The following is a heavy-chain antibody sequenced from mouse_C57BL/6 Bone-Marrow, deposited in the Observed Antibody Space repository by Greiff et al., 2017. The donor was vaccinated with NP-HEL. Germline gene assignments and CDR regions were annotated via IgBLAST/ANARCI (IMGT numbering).Heavy chain of an antibody. CDR2: IYWDDDK. V-gene: IGHV8-12*01. Sequence: QVTLKESGPGILQSSQTLSLTCSFSGFSLSTSGMGVSWIRQPSGKGLEWLAHIYWDDDKRYNPSLKSRLTISKATSRNQVFLTVTSVDTADTATYYCARRDEDRPYWYFDVWGTGTTVTVSS. J-gene: IGHJ1*03. CDR3: ARRDEDRPYWYFDV. CDR1: GFSLSTSGMG.